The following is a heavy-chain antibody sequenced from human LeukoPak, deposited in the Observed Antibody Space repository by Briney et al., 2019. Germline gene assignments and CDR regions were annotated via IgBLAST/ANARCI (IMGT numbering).Heavy chain of an antibody. V-gene: IGHV4-4*07. Sequence: PSETLSLTCTVSGGSISSYYWSWIRQPAGKGLEWIGRIYTRGSTNYNPSLKSRVTMSVDTSKNQFSLKLSSVTAADMAVHYCARVGSYYYGSGTHFDYWGQGTLVTVSS. D-gene: IGHD3-10*01. CDR2: IYTRGST. J-gene: IGHJ4*02. CDR1: GGSISSYY. CDR3: ARVGSYYYGSGTHFDY.